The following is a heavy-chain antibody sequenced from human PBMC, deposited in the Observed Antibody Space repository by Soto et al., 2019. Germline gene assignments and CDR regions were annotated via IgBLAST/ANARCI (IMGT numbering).Heavy chain of an antibody. D-gene: IGHD1-20*01. CDR1: GYTFTSYG. J-gene: IGHJ5*02. CDR2: ISAYNGNT. V-gene: IGHV1-18*01. CDR3: ARVGQIGNWQEPNWFDP. Sequence: QVQLVQSGAEVKKPGASVKVSCKASGYTFTSYGISWVRQAPGQGLEWMEWISAYNGNTNYAQKLQGRVTMTTDTSKSTAYMELRSLRSDDTAVYYCARVGQIGNWQEPNWFDPWGQGTLVTVSS.